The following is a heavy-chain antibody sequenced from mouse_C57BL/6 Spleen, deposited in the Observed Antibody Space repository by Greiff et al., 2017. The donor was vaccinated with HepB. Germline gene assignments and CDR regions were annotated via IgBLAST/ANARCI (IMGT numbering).Heavy chain of an antibody. V-gene: IGHV1-42*01. Sequence: EVQLKQSGPELVKPGASVKISCKASGYSFTGYYMNWVKQSPEKSLEWIGEINPSTGGTTYNQKFKAKATLTVDKSSSTAYMQLKSLTSEDSAVYYCARYYGSSLAWFAYWGQGTLVTVSA. CDR3: ARYYGSSLAWFAY. CDR2: INPSTGGT. D-gene: IGHD1-1*01. CDR1: GYSFTGYY. J-gene: IGHJ3*01.